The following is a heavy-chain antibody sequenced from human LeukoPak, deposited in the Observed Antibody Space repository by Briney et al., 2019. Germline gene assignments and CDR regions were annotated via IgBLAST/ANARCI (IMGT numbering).Heavy chain of an antibody. CDR1: GFTFDDYA. V-gene: IGHV3-9*01. CDR2: ISWNSGSI. D-gene: IGHD3-10*01. J-gene: IGHJ4*02. Sequence: PGGSLRLSCAASGFTFDDYAMHWVRQAPGKGLEWVSGISWNSGSIGYADSVKGRFTISRDNAKNSLYLQMNSLRAEDTALYYCAKDSGWFGESTFDYWGQGTLVTVSS. CDR3: AKDSGWFGESTFDY.